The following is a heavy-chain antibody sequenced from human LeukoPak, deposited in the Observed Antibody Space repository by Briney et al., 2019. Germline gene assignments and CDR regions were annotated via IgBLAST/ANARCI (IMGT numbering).Heavy chain of an antibody. CDR2: ISDGSTYI. J-gene: IGHJ6*03. CDR1: GFTFSTYS. V-gene: IGHV3-21*01. CDR3: ARGLVVVPAAIRTYYYYYMDV. D-gene: IGHD2-2*01. Sequence: GGSLRLSCAASGFTFSTYSMNWVRQAPGKGLEWVSSISDGSTYIYYADSVKGRFTISRDNAKNSLFLQMNSLRADDTAVYYCARGLVVVPAAIRTYYYYYMDVWGKGTTVTDSS.